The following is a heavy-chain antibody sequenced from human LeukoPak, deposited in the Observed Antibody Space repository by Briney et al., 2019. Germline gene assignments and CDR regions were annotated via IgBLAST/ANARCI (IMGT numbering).Heavy chain of an antibody. Sequence: SETLSLICTVSGGSISSGGYYWSWIRQPPGKGLEWIGYIYHSGSTYYNPSLKSRVTISVDRSKNQFSLKLSSVTAADTAVYYCARADRASDIVAHLDYWGQGTLVTVSS. J-gene: IGHJ4*02. V-gene: IGHV4-30-2*01. D-gene: IGHD5-12*01. CDR3: ARADRASDIVAHLDY. CDR1: GGSISSGGYY. CDR2: IYHSGST.